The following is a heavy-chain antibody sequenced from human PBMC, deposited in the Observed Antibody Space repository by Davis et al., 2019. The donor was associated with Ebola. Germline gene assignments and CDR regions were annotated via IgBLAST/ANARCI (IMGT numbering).Heavy chain of an antibody. J-gene: IGHJ6*03. CDR3: AKSGFSNYMDV. CDR2: ISGSGGST. Sequence: GESLKISCAASGFSFSSRYAMTWVRQARGKGLEWVSLISGSGGSTYYADSVKGRFTISRDNSKNTLYLQMSSLRAEDTAVYYCAKSGFSNYMDVWGKGTTVTVSS. CDR1: GFSFSSRYA. V-gene: IGHV3-23*01. D-gene: IGHD2/OR15-2a*01.